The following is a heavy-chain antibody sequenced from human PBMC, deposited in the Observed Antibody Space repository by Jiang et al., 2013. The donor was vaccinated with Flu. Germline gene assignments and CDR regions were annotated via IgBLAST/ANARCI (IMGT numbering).Heavy chain of an antibody. CDR1: GYTFTGSY. CDR2: INPNSGGT. Sequence: GAEVKKPGASVKVSCKASGYTFTGSYMHWVRQAPGQGLEWMGWINPNSGGTNYAQKFQGWVTMTRDTSISTAYMELSRLRSDDTAVYYCARAAAGXYYYYYGMDVWAKGPRSPSP. J-gene: IGHJ6*02. V-gene: IGHV1-2*04. CDR3: ARAAAGXYYYYYGMDV. D-gene: IGHD6-13*01.